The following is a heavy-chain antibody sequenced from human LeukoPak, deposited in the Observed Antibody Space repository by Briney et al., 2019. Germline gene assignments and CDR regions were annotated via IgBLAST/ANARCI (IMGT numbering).Heavy chain of an antibody. CDR1: GFSFSDYY. CDR2: ISTSGSER. V-gene: IGHV3-11*01. CDR3: ARMVVVTALFDY. J-gene: IGHJ4*02. Sequence: GGSLRLPCEASGFSFSDYYLSWIRQTPGKGLEWLSYISTSGSERLYAESVKGRFTISRDNARNKVYLHIINARAEDTAVYYCARMVVVTALFDYWGQGALVTVSS. D-gene: IGHD2-21*02.